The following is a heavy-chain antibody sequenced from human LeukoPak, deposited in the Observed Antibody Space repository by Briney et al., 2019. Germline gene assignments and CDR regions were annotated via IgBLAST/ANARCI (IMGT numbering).Heavy chain of an antibody. V-gene: IGHV1-18*01. Sequence: SVNLSRKASGYTFTSYGISWVRRAPGQGLEWMGWISAYNGNTNYAQKLQDRVTMTTDASTSTAYMELRRPRSDDTAVYCCARDVLPGYSGSYPGYYFDYWGQ. CDR1: GYTFTSYG. J-gene: IGHJ4*02. CDR2: ISAYNGNT. CDR3: ARDVLPGYSGSYPGYYFDY. D-gene: IGHD1-26*01.